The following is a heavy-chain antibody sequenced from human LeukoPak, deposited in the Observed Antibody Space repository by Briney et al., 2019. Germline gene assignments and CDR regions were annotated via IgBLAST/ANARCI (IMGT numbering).Heavy chain of an antibody. CDR2: ISSNGGST. D-gene: IGHD3-16*02. V-gene: IGHV3-64*01. Sequence: GGSLRLPCAASGFTFSSYAMHWVRQAPGKGLEYVSAISSNGGSTYYANSVKGRFTISRDNSKNTLYLQMGSLRAEDMAVYYCAREAYRHYDYWGQGTLVTVSS. CDR3: AREAYRHYDY. CDR1: GFTFSSYA. J-gene: IGHJ4*02.